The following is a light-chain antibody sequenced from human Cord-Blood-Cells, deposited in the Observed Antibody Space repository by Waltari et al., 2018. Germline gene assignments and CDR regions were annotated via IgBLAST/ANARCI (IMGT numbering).Light chain of an antibody. CDR1: SSDVGGYNY. J-gene: IGLJ1*01. Sequence: QSALTQPASVSGSPGQSITISCPGTSSDVGGYNYVSWYQQPPGKAPKLMIYDVSNRPSGVSNRFSGAKSGNTASLTISGLQAEDEADYYCSSYTSSSTLDVFGTGTKVTVL. V-gene: IGLV2-14*01. CDR3: SSYTSSSTLDV. CDR2: DVS.